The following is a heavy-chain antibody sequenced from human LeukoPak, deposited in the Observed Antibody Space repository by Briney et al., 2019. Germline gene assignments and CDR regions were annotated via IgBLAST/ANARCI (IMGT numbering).Heavy chain of an antibody. CDR1: GGTFSSYA. CDR2: IIPIFGTA. V-gene: IGHV1-69*05. CDR3: ATTLGYCGGGSCHN. D-gene: IGHD2-15*01. J-gene: IGHJ4*02. Sequence: SVKVSCKASGGTFSSYAISWVRQAPGQGLEWMGGIIPIFGTANYAQKFQGRVTITTDESTSTAYMELSSLRSEDTAVYYCATTLGYCGGGSCHNWGQGTLVTVSS.